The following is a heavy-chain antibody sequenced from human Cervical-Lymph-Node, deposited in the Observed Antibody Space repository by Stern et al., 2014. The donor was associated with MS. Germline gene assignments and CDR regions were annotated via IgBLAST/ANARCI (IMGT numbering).Heavy chain of an antibody. D-gene: IGHD6-19*01. CDR3: ARVGSYSSGYSYDAFDI. CDR1: GGTISSGGYY. CDR2: NYYSGST. J-gene: IGHJ3*02. V-gene: IGHV4-31*01. Sequence: QVQLKESGPGVVKPSQTLSLTCTVSGGTISSGGYYWRWIRQHTGKGREWIGYNYYSGSTYYNPSLKSLVTISVDTSKNQFSLKLSSVTAADTAVYYCARVGSYSSGYSYDAFDIWGQGTMVTVSS.